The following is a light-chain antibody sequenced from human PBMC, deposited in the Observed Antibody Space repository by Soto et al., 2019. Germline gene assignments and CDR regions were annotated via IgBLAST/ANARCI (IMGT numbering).Light chain of an antibody. CDR2: DVS. CDR3: SSYTSSIPYV. CDR1: SSDVGGYNY. Sequence: QSVLTQPASVSGSPGQSITISCTGTSSDVGGYNYVSWYQQHPGKAPKLMIYDVSNRPSGVSNRFSGSKSGNTASLTISGPQSEDEADYYCSSYTSSIPYVFGTGTKVTAL. V-gene: IGLV2-14*01. J-gene: IGLJ1*01.